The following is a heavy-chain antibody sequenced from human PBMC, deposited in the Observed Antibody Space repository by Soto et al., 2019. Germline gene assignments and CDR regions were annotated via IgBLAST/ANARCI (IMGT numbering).Heavy chain of an antibody. CDR3: ATSPLYYGDYVHDP. CDR1: GGTFSSYT. D-gene: IGHD4-17*01. V-gene: IGHV1-69*02. CDR2: IIPILGIA. J-gene: IGHJ5*02. Sequence: QVQLVQSGAEVKKPGSSVKVSCKASGGTFSSYTISWVRQAPGQGLEWMGRIIPILGIANYAQKFQGRVTXTEVKXXSTASMELSSLRSEDTAVYYCATSPLYYGDYVHDPWGQGTLVTVSS.